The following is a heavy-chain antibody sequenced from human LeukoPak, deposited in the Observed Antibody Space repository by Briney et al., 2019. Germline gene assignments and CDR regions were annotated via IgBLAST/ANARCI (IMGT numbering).Heavy chain of an antibody. CDR2: IIPIFGTA. CDR1: GGTLSSYA. D-gene: IGHD1-14*01. V-gene: IGHV1-69*13. Sequence: SVKASCKASGGTLSSYAISWVRQAPGQGLEWMGGIIPIFGTANYAQKFQGRVTITADETTSTAYMELSSLRSEDTAVYYCASQGTGSFDYWGQGTLVTVSS. J-gene: IGHJ4*02. CDR3: ASQGTGSFDY.